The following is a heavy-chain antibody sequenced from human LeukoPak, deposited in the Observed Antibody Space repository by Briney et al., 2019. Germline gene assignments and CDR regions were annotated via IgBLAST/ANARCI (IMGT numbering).Heavy chain of an antibody. CDR3: ARDTTVTPDY. CDR2: INSDGSIT. J-gene: IGHJ4*02. Sequence: GGSLRLSCAASGFTFSSYWMHWVRQAPGKGLVWVSRINSDGSITTYADSVRGRFTISRDNAKGTLYLQMNSLSGEDTAVYYCARDTTVTPDYWGQGTLVTVSS. D-gene: IGHD4-17*01. V-gene: IGHV3-74*01. CDR1: GFTFSSYW.